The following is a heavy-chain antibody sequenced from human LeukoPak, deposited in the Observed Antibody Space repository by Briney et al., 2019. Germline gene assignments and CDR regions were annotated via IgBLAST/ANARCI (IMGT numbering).Heavy chain of an antibody. CDR3: TKARSASSSSCYNY. J-gene: IGHJ4*02. D-gene: IGHD2-2*02. Sequence: PGGSLRLSCAASGFTFSNYSMTWVRQAPGKGLEWASSISGSDTSPYYADSVTGRFTISRDNSKNTLELQMDSLRAEDTAVYYCTKARSASSSSCYNYWGQGILVTVSS. V-gene: IGHV3-23*01. CDR1: GFTFSNYS. CDR2: ISGSDTSP.